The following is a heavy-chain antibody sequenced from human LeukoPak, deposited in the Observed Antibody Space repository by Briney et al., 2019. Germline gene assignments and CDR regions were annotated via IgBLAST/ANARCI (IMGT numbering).Heavy chain of an antibody. Sequence: SETLSLTCAVYGGSFSGYYWSWIRQPPGKGLEWIGEINHSGSTNYNPSLKSRVTISVDTSKNQFSLKLSSVTVADTAVYYCARNRYYYGSGNYGVPNWFDPWGQGTLVTVSS. D-gene: IGHD3-10*01. CDR2: INHSGST. J-gene: IGHJ5*02. CDR3: ARNRYYYGSGNYGVPNWFDP. CDR1: GGSFSGYY. V-gene: IGHV4-34*01.